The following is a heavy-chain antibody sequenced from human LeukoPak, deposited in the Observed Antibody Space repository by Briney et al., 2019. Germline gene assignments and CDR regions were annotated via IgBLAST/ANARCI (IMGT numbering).Heavy chain of an antibody. CDR3: ARDRLAAAGSGG. Sequence: GASVRVSCTASGYTFTGYYIHWVRQAPGQGLEWMGRINPNSGGTNYARKFQGTVTMTSDTSINTAYMELSRLTSDDTAVYYCARDRLAAAGSGGWGQGTLVTVSS. D-gene: IGHD6-13*01. CDR2: INPNSGGT. J-gene: IGHJ4*02. CDR1: GYTFTGYY. V-gene: IGHV1-2*06.